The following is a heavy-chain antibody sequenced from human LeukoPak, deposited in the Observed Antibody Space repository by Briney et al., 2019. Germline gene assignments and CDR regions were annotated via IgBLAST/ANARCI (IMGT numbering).Heavy chain of an antibody. V-gene: IGHV3-23*01. CDR3: AKDLMTGRFLEWLLFMYDY. D-gene: IGHD3-3*01. J-gene: IGHJ4*02. CDR1: GFTFSSYA. Sequence: GGSLRLSCAASGFTFSSYAMSWVRQAPGKGLEWVSAISGSGGSTYYADFVKGRFTISRDNSKNTLYLQMNSLRAEDTAVYYCAKDLMTGRFLEWLLFMYDYWGQGTLVTVSS. CDR2: ISGSGGST.